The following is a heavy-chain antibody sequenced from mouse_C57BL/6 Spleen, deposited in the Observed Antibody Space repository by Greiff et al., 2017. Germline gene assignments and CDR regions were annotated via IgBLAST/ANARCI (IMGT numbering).Heavy chain of an antibody. J-gene: IGHJ3*01. CDR1: GYTFTSYG. D-gene: IGHD2-1*01. Sequence: QVQLQQSGAELARPGASVKLSCKASGYTFTSYGISWVKQRTGQGLEWIGEIYPRSGNTYYNEKFKGKATLTADKSSSTAYMELRSLTSEDSAVYFCAIYDGNPSWFAYWGQGTLVTVSA. CDR2: IYPRSGNT. V-gene: IGHV1-81*01. CDR3: AIYDGNPSWFAY.